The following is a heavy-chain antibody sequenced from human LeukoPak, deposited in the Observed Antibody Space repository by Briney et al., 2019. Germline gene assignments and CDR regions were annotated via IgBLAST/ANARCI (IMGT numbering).Heavy chain of an antibody. V-gene: IGHV3-7*01. Sequence: GGSLRLSCVVSGFTFSSYWMTWVRQAPGKGLEWVANIRQDGSDKYYVDSVKGRFTVSRDNAKNSLYLQMSSLRAEDTAVYYCARDPGGWYSLDYWGQETLVTVSS. CDR3: ARDPGGWYSLDY. D-gene: IGHD6-19*01. CDR1: GFTFSSYW. CDR2: IRQDGSDK. J-gene: IGHJ4*02.